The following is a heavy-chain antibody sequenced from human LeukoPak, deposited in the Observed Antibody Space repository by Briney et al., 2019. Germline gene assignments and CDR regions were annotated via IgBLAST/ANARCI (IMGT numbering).Heavy chain of an antibody. CDR3: AKDGYYGSGTFPDY. CDR2: ISYDGTNK. J-gene: IGHJ4*02. D-gene: IGHD3-10*01. Sequence: GGSLRLSCVASGFTFSSYGMNWVRQAPGKGLEWVAVISYDGTNKFYVDSLRGRFTISRDKSKHTLYLQMDSLRAEDTAVYYCAKDGYYGSGTFPDYWGQGTLVTVSS. V-gene: IGHV3-30*18. CDR1: GFTFSSYG.